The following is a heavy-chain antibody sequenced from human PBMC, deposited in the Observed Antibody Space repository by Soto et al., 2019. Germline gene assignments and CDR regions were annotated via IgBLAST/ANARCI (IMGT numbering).Heavy chain of an antibody. CDR1: GYSFTSYW. D-gene: IGHD3-22*01. V-gene: IGHV5-51*01. Sequence: GESLKISCKGSGYSFTSYWIGWVRQMPGKGLEWMGIIYPGDSDTRYSPSFQGQVTISADKSISTAYLQWSSLKASDTAMYYCATLLYYYDSSGYYKPHYYYYYGMDVWGQGTTVTVSS. CDR2: IYPGDSDT. CDR3: ATLLYYYDSSGYYKPHYYYYYGMDV. J-gene: IGHJ6*02.